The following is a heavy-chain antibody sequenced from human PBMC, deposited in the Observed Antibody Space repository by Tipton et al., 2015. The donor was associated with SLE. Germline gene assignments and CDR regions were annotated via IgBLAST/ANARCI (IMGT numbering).Heavy chain of an antibody. D-gene: IGHD6-13*01. CDR3: AKGSAAARPYYFDN. V-gene: IGHV3-23*01. Sequence: SLRLSCAASGFTFSSYAMSWVRQAPGGGLGWVSAFSDDGGRTYYADSVKGRVTISRDNSRNTLYLQMNSLRAEDTAVYYCAKGSAAARPYYFDNWGQGTLVTVSP. J-gene: IGHJ4*02. CDR1: GFTFSSYA. CDR2: FSDDGGRT.